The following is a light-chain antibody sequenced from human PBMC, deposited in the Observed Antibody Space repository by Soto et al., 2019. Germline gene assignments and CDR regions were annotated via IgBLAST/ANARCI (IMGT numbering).Light chain of an antibody. V-gene: IGKV3-11*01. Sequence: EIVLTQSPATLSLSPGERATLSCRASQSVSSYLAWYQQKPGQAPRLLIYDASNSATGIPARFSGCGSGTDFTLTISSLEPEAFAVYYCQQRSNWLFNFGPGTKVYIK. CDR1: QSVSSY. CDR2: DAS. J-gene: IGKJ3*01. CDR3: QQRSNWLFN.